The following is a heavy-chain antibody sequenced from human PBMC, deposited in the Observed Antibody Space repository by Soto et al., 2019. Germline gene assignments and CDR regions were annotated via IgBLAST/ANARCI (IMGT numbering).Heavy chain of an antibody. Sequence: PGGSLRLSCAASGFTFSSYSMNWVRQAPGKGLEWVSGINWNGERTGYGGSVKDRVTIFRDNAKKSLFLQMNSLSVEDTALYFCARYRWAGSILTGRFDYWGRGTLVTVSS. CDR2: INWNGERT. D-gene: IGHD3-9*01. CDR1: GFTFSSYS. J-gene: IGHJ4*02. V-gene: IGHV3-20*04. CDR3: ARYRWAGSILTGRFDY.